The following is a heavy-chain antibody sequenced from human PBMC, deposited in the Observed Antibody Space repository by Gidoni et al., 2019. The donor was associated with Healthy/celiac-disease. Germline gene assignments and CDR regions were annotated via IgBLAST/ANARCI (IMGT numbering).Heavy chain of an antibody. CDR1: GGPISSGGYS. CDR3: ARGRTANPSDY. J-gene: IGHJ4*02. Sequence: QVQPQESAPALVKPSPTLSLTCPVSGGPISSGGYSWRWIRQHPGKGLEWIGYIDYSGSTYYTPSLKSRVTISVDTSKNQFSLKLSSVTAADTAVYYCARGRTANPSDYWGQGTLVTVSS. V-gene: IGHV4-31*03. CDR2: IDYSGST. D-gene: IGHD1-1*01.